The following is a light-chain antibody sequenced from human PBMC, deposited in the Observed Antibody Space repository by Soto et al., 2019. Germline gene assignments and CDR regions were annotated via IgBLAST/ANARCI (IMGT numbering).Light chain of an antibody. J-gene: IGKJ3*01. CDR2: DAS. CDR1: QDITSY. V-gene: IGKV1-33*01. CDR3: QYCGYLPI. Sequence: DIQMTPSPSSLSPSVGDRVTITCQASQDITSYLNWNQHKPGKAPKLLIYDASILEAGVPPRFSGSGSGTDFTFTISSLQPEDVATYYCQYCGYLPIFGPGTTVDFK.